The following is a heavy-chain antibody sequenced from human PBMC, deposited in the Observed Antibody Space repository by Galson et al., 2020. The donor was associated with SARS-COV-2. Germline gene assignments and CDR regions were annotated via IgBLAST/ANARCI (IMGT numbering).Heavy chain of an antibody. Sequence: GGSLRLSCAASGFTFSSYAMSWVRQAPGKGLEWVSAISGSGGSTYYADSVKGRFTISRDNSKNTLYLQMNSLRAEDTAVYYCAKALGYCSSTSCYDYYYYYGMDVWGQGTTVTVSS. J-gene: IGHJ6*02. V-gene: IGHV3-23*01. D-gene: IGHD2-2*01. CDR2: ISGSGGST. CDR3: AKALGYCSSTSCYDYYYYYGMDV. CDR1: GFTFSSYA.